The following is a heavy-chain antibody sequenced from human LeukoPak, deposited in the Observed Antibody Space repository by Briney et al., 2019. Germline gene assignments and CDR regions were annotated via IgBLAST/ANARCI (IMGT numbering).Heavy chain of an antibody. CDR2: INWNGGNI. J-gene: IGHJ4*02. CDR1: GFTFDDYG. Sequence: GGSLRLSCAASGFTFDDYGMSWVRQAPGKGLEWVSGINWNGGNIGYADSVKGRFTISRDNANNSLYLQMNSLRAEDTAFYYCASGEIYYGAAFDFWGQGTLVTVSS. V-gene: IGHV3-20*04. CDR3: ASGEIYYGAAFDF. D-gene: IGHD1-26*01.